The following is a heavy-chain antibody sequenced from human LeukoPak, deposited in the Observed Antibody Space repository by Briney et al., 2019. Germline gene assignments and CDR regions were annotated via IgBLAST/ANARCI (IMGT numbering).Heavy chain of an antibody. CDR2: ISGSSTYT. CDR1: GFTFSDYY. Sequence: GGSLRLSCAASGFTFSDYYMSWIRQAPGKGLEWVSYISGSSTYTNYADSVKGRFTISRDNSKNTLYLQMNSLRAEDTAVYYCARVYRLWRESDYWGQGTLVTVSS. D-gene: IGHD4/OR15-4a*01. J-gene: IGHJ4*02. V-gene: IGHV3-11*06. CDR3: ARVYRLWRESDY.